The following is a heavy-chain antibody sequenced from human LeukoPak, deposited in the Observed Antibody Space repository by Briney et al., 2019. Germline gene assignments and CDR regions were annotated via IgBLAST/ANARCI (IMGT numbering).Heavy chain of an antibody. J-gene: IGHJ4*02. D-gene: IGHD2-2*01. V-gene: IGHV1-2*02. CDR1: GYTFTGYY. CDR2: INPNSGGT. Sequence: ASVKVSCKASGYTFTGYYMHWVRPAPGQGLEWMGWINPNSGGTNYAQKFQGRVTMTRDTSISTAYMELSRLRSDDTAVYYCARADSGVDIVVVPAKDYWGQGTLVTVSS. CDR3: ARADSGVDIVVVPAKDY.